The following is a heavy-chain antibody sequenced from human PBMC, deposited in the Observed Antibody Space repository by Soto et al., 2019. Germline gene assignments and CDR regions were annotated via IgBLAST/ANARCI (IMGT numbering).Heavy chain of an antibody. CDR1: GGSFSGYY. CDR3: ASQTDLWFGELFSHYYYGMDV. V-gene: IGHV4-34*01. Sequence: PSETLSLTCAVYGGSFSGYYWSWIRQPPGKGLEWIGEINHSGSTNYNPSPKSRVTISVDTSKNQFSLKLSSVTAADTAVYYCASQTDLWFGELFSHYYYGMDVWGQGTTVTVSS. D-gene: IGHD3-10*01. J-gene: IGHJ6*02. CDR2: INHSGST.